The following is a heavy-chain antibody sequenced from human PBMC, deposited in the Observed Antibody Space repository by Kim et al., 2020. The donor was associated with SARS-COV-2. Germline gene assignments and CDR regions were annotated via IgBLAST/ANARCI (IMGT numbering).Heavy chain of an antibody. Sequence: GGSLRLSCAASGFTFSSYAMHWVRQAPGKGLEWVAVISYDGSNKYYADSVKGRFTISRDNSKNRLYLQMNSLRAEDTAVYYCARNYYDSSGYYSFEPWGQRTLVTDSS. CDR3: ARNYYDSSGYYSFEP. J-gene: IGHJ5*02. D-gene: IGHD3-22*01. V-gene: IGHV3-30-3*01. CDR2: ISYDGSNK. CDR1: GFTFSSYA.